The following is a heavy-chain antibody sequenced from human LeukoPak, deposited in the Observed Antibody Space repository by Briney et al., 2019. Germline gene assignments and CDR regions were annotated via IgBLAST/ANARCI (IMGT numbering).Heavy chain of an antibody. CDR3: ARDSIQGYFEY. Sequence: ASVRFSCKASGYSFTTFGLTWVRQAPGQGLEWMGWINTYNGNPNYAQKLQGRVTMTTDTSTSTAYMELRSLRSDDTAVYCCARDSIQGYFEYWGQGALVTVSS. CDR1: GYSFTTFG. V-gene: IGHV1-18*01. J-gene: IGHJ4*02. CDR2: INTYNGNP. D-gene: IGHD5-18*01.